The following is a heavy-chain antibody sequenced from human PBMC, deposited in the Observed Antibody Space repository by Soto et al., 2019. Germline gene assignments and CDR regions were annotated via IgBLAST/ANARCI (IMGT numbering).Heavy chain of an antibody. CDR2: IDPSDSYT. D-gene: IGHD5-12*01. V-gene: IGHV5-10-1*01. CDR1: GYSFTSYW. Sequence: PGESLKISCRGSGYSFTSYWISWVRQMPGKGLEWMGRIDPSDSYTNYSPSFQGHVTISADKSISTAYLQWSSLKASDTAMYYCARQYWRGYSGYEVDYWGQGTLVTVSS. J-gene: IGHJ4*02. CDR3: ARQYWRGYSGYEVDY.